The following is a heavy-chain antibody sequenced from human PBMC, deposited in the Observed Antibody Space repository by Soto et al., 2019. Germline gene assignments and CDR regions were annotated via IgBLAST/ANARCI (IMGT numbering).Heavy chain of an antibody. CDR1: GYTFTSYY. V-gene: IGHV1-46*01. J-gene: IGHJ6*02. D-gene: IGHD3-10*01. Sequence: ASVKVSYKASGYTFTSYYMHWVRQAPGQGLEWMGIINPSGGSTSYAQKFQGRVTMTRNTSISTAYMELRSLRSDDTAVYYCARGLLWFGELPMNYYFYGLASSGQWTSDSVS. CDR2: INPSGGST. CDR3: ARGLLWFGELPMNYYFYGLAS.